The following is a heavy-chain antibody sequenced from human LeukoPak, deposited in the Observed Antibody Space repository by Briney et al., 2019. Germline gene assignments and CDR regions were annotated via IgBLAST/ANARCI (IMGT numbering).Heavy chain of an antibody. J-gene: IGHJ4*02. CDR2: FSRSGPDT. CDR3: ASASSHRIAAGGDY. Sequence: PGGSLRLSCAASGFTFGSSAMSWVRQAPGKGPEWVSTFSRSGPDTYYADSVKGRFTIFRDNSKNTLYLQMNSLRAEDTAVYYCASASSHRIAAGGDYWGQGTLVTVSS. CDR1: GFTFGSSA. V-gene: IGHV3-23*01. D-gene: IGHD6-13*01.